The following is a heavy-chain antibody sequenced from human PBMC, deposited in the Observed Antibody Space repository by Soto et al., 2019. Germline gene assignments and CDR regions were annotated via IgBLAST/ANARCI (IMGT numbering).Heavy chain of an antibody. J-gene: IGHJ6*02. D-gene: IGHD2-2*01. Sequence: GESLKSSCQGSGYSFTSYWIGWVRQTPVKGLAWMGIIYPGDSDTRYSPSFQGQVTISADKSISTAYLQWSSLKASDTAMYYCARRGCSSTSCSVYYYYGMDVWGQATTVTVSS. CDR1: GYSFTSYW. V-gene: IGHV5-51*01. CDR3: ARRGCSSTSCSVYYYYGMDV. CDR2: IYPGDSDT.